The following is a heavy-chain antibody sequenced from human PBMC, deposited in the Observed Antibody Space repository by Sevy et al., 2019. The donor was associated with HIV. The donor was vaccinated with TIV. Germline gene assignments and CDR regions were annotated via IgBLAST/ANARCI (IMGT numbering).Heavy chain of an antibody. Sequence: ASVRVSCKASGYTLTDYYLHWVRQAPGQGLDWVGWINPNCGDTKYAQKFQGRVTMTRDTSISTAYMELNRLRSDDTAVYYCARDRTGAERFDYWDQGTLVTISS. V-gene: IGHV1-2*02. CDR2: INPNCGDT. J-gene: IGHJ4*02. D-gene: IGHD1-1*01. CDR1: GYTLTDYY. CDR3: ARDRTGAERFDY.